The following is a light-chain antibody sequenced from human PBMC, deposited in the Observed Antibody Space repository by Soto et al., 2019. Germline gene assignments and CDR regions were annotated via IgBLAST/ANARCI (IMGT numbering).Light chain of an antibody. CDR2: RDN. Sequence: QSVLTQPSSASGTPGQRVTISCSGRRSNIGSHYVYWYQQLPGTAPKLLIYRDNQRPSGVPDRFSGSKSGTSASLAISGLRSEYEADYYCAAWDDSLSGQVFGGGTKLTVL. CDR1: RSNIGSHY. J-gene: IGLJ3*02. CDR3: AAWDDSLSGQV. V-gene: IGLV1-47*01.